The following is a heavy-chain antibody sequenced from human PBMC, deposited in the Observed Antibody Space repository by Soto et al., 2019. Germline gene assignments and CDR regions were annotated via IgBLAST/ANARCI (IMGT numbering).Heavy chain of an antibody. Sequence: PSETLSLTCNVSGDSITSSSYYWGWIRQPPGKGLECIGNIYYDGSTYYNPSLKSRVTISVDTSKNQFSLKLSSVTAADTAVYYCARGGAAYYDILTGYYSWFDPWGQGTLVTVSS. J-gene: IGHJ5*02. CDR1: GDSITSSSYY. D-gene: IGHD3-9*01. V-gene: IGHV4-39*01. CDR2: IYYDGST. CDR3: ARGGAAYYDILTGYYSWFDP.